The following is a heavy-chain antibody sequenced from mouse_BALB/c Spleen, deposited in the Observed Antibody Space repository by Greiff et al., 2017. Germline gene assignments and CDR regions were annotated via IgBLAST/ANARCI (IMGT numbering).Heavy chain of an antibody. Sequence: DVMLVESGGGLVKPGGSLKLSCAASGFTFSDYYMYWVRQTPEKRLEWVATISDGGSYTYYPDSVKGRFTISRDNAKNNLYLQMSSLKSEDTAMYYCARGYDGYSWFAYWGQGTLVTVSA. CDR1: GFTFSDYY. D-gene: IGHD2-3*01. CDR2: ISDGGSYT. J-gene: IGHJ3*01. V-gene: IGHV5-4*02. CDR3: ARGYDGYSWFAY.